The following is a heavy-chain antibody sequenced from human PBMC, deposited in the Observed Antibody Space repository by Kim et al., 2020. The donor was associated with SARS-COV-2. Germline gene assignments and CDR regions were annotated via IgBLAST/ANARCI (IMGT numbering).Heavy chain of an antibody. D-gene: IGHD6-19*01. Sequence: GGSLRLSCTASGFTFGDYAMSWFRQAPGKGLEWVGFIRSKAYGGTTEYAASVKGRFTISRDDSKSIAYLQMNSLKTEDTAVYYCTRGADSSGWLMALRYWGQGTLVTVSS. J-gene: IGHJ4*02. V-gene: IGHV3-49*03. CDR2: IRSKAYGGTT. CDR3: TRGADSSGWLMALRY. CDR1: GFTFGDYA.